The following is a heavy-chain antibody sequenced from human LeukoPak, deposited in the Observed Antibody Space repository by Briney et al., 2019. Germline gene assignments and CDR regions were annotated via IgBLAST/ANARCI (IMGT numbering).Heavy chain of an antibody. D-gene: IGHD6-19*01. V-gene: IGHV3-23*01. CDR2: ISGSGGST. Sequence: GGSLRLSCAASGFTFSSYAMSWVRQAPGKGLEWVSAISGSGGSTYYADSVKGRFTISRDNSKNTLYLQMNSLRAEDTAVYYCAKNSPPEWLVPFGPFDYWGQGTLVTVSS. J-gene: IGHJ4*02. CDR3: AKNSPPEWLVPFGPFDY. CDR1: GFTFSSYA.